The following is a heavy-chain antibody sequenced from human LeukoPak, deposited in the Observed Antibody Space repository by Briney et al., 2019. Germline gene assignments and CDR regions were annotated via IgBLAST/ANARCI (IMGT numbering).Heavy chain of an antibody. V-gene: IGHV3-33*01. CDR3: ARVRYYDSSGYYSHAFDI. J-gene: IGHJ3*02. D-gene: IGHD3-22*01. Sequence: GSNKYYADSVKGRFTISRDNSKNTLYLQMNSLRAEDTAVYYCARVRYYDSSGYYSHAFDIWGQGTMVTVSS. CDR2: GSNK.